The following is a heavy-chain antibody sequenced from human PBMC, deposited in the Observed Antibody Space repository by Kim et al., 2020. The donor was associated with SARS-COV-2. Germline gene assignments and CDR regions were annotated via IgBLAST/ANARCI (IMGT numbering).Heavy chain of an antibody. V-gene: IGHV4-59*13. Sequence: SETLSLTCTVSGGSISSYYWSWIRQPPGKGLEWIGYIYYSGSTNYNPSLKSRVTISVDTSKNQFSLKLSSVTAADTAVYYCARDSRFGELYDGMDVWGQGTTVTVSS. D-gene: IGHD3-10*01. J-gene: IGHJ6*02. CDR3: ARDSRFGELYDGMDV. CDR2: IYYSGST. CDR1: GGSISSYY.